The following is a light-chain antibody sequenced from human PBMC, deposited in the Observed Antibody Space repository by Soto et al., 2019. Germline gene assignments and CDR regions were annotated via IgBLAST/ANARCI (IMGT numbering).Light chain of an antibody. CDR3: HQRTNWPIT. Sequence: DIVMTQSPDSLSVSLCDRATINCKSIQSILYSSNNKNSLAWYQQKPGQPPKLIIYWASTRESGVPDRFSGSGSGTDFTLTISSLQAEDVAVYYCHQRTNWPITFGRGTRLEI. J-gene: IGKJ5*01. V-gene: IGKV4-1*01. CDR1: QSILYSSNNKNS. CDR2: WAS.